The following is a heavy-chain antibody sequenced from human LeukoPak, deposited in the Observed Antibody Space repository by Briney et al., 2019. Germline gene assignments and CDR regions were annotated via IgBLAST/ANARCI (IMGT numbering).Heavy chain of an antibody. V-gene: IGHV1-18*01. CDR1: GYTFTSYG. J-gene: IGHJ4*02. D-gene: IGHD3-22*01. Sequence: ASVKVSCKASGYTFTSYGISWVRQAPGQGLEWMGWISAYNGSTNYAQKLQGRVTMTTDTSTSTAYMGLRSLRSDDTAVYYCAREIRKTSYYYDSSGYEYWGQGTLVTVSS. CDR2: ISAYNGST. CDR3: AREIRKTSYYYDSSGYEY.